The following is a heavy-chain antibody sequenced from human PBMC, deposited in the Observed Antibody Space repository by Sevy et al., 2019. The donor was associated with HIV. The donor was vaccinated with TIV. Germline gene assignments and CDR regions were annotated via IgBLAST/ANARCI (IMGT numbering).Heavy chain of an antibody. CDR3: AGENAWGRGYS. V-gene: IGHV4-59*08. CDR1: GGSITSLY. D-gene: IGHD1-26*01. J-gene: IGHJ4*02. CDR2: IYYNGNI. Sequence: SETLSLTCTVSGGSITSLYWNWIRQPPGKGLEWIANIYYNGNINCNPSLKSRVTLSLDTSKNQFSLWLSSVTAADTAMYYCAGENAWGRGYSWGQGTLVTVSS.